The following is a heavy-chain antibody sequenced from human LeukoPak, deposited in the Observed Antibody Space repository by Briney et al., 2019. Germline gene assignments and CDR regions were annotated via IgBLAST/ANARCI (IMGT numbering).Heavy chain of an antibody. CDR2: IRSKAYGGTT. D-gene: IGHD3-9*01. V-gene: IGHV3-49*03. J-gene: IGHJ3*02. CDR3: TRRRYFDWLPPDAFDI. Sequence: PGGSLRLSCTASGFTFGDYAMSWFRQAPGKGLEWVGFIRSKAYGGTTEYAASVKGRFTISRGDSKSIAYLQMNSLKTEDTAVYYCTRRRYFDWLPPDAFDIWGQGTMVTVSS. CDR1: GFTFGDYA.